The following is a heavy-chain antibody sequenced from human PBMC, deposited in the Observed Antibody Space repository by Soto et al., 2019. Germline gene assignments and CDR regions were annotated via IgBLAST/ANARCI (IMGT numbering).Heavy chain of an antibody. CDR3: ARDLWGGTYCGMDV. V-gene: IGHV1-69*06. Sequence: ASVKVSCKASGGTFSSYAISWVRQAPGQGLEWMGGIIPIFGTANYAQKFQGRVTITADKSTSTAYMELSSLRSEDTAVYYCARDLWGGTYCGMDVWGQGTTVTVYS. CDR1: GGTFSSYA. D-gene: IGHD1-1*01. J-gene: IGHJ6*02. CDR2: IIPIFGTA.